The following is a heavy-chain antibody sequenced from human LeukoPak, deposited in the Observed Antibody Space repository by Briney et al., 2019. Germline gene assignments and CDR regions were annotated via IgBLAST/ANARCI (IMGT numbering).Heavy chain of an antibody. V-gene: IGHV1-18*01. Sequence: ASVKVSCKASGYTFTNYGISWVRQAPVQGLEWMGWISGYNADTKYAQKLQGRVTMTTETSTSTAYMELRSLRSDDTAVYYCARDGYSSGWYPLDAFDIWGQGTTVTVSS. D-gene: IGHD6-19*01. CDR1: GYTFTNYG. CDR2: ISGYNADT. CDR3: ARDGYSSGWYPLDAFDI. J-gene: IGHJ3*02.